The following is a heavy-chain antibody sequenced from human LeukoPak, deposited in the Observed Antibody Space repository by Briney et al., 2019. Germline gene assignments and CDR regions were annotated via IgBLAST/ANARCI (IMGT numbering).Heavy chain of an antibody. V-gene: IGHV3-23*01. Sequence: GGSLRLSCAASGFTVSSNYMSWVRQAPGKGLEWVSVITGSGGSTYYADSVKGRFTISRDNSKNTLYLQMNSLRAEDTALYYCAKVRGGDDWDFDYWGQGTLVTVSS. D-gene: IGHD3-9*01. J-gene: IGHJ4*02. CDR1: GFTVSSNY. CDR3: AKVRGGDDWDFDY. CDR2: ITGSGGST.